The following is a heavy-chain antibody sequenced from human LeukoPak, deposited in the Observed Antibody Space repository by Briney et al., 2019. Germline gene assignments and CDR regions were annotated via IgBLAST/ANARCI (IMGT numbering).Heavy chain of an antibody. V-gene: IGHV3-53*01. J-gene: IGHJ4*02. CDR1: AFSDKSNY. Sequence: GGSLRLSCVASAFSDKSNYMSWVRQAPGRGLEWVSVSYSGGSTYYEDSVKGRFTVSSDVSKNTLYLQMNSLRAEDTAVYYCAEYSGSWYSEYYFDYWGQGTLVTVSS. CDR3: AEYSGSWYSEYYFDY. D-gene: IGHD6-13*01. CDR2: SYSGGST.